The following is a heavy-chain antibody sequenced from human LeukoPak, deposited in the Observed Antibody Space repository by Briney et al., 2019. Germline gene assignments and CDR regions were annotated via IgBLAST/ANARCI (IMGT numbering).Heavy chain of an antibody. J-gene: IGHJ5*02. CDR1: GYTFGNYG. CDR2: ISGFNGNT. D-gene: IGHD3-10*01. CDR3: ARDDEEFGELSWFDP. V-gene: IGHV1-18*01. Sequence: ASVKVSCKAAGYTFGNYGIKWVRQAPGQGLEWVGWISGFNGNTNYAQNFHDRVTMTTDTSTTTAYMELTSLRFDDTAVYYCARDDEEFGELSWFDPWGQGTLVTVSS.